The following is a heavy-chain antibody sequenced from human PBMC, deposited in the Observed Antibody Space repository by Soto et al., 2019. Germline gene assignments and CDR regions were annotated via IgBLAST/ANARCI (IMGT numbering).Heavy chain of an antibody. D-gene: IGHD6-13*01. J-gene: IGHJ4*02. CDR2: MYYSGST. CDR3: ARGYLQSGYSRRWVFDY. V-gene: IGHV4-31*03. Sequence: QVQLRESGPGLVKPSQTLSLTCTVSGGSINSGGYYWNWIRQHPGKGLEWIGYMYYSGSTYYNPFIRSRVIISADTSENQLSLKLSSVTDADTAGYFCARGYLQSGYSRRWVFDYWGQGTLVNVSS. CDR1: GGSINSGGYY.